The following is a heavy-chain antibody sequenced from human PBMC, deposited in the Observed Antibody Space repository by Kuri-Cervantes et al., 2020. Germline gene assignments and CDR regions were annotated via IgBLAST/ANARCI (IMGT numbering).Heavy chain of an antibody. J-gene: IGHJ6*03. CDR2: INPKSGDT. V-gene: IGHV1-2*02. CDR3: ARDRAARPPSPETIDYFMDV. Sequence: ASVKVSCKASGYTFTAYYMHWVRQVSGQGLEWVAWINPKSGDTRYAQKLQGRVIVTRDTSISTTYMDLNRLTSDDTAVYYCARDRAARPPSPETIDYFMDVWGKGTTVTVSS. CDR1: GYTFTAYY. D-gene: IGHD4-11*01.